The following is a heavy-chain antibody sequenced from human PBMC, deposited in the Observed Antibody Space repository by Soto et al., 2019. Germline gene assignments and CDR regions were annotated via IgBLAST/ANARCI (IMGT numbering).Heavy chain of an antibody. J-gene: IGHJ6*03. CDR3: AREVSWYYYMDV. V-gene: IGHV4-34*01. CDR2: INHSGST. CDR1: GGSFSGYY. Sequence: SETLSLTCAVYGGSFSGYYWSWIRQPPGKGLEWIGEINHSGSTNYNPSLKSRVTISVDTSKNQFSLKLSSVTAADTAVYYCAREVSWYYYMDVWGKGTTVTVSS.